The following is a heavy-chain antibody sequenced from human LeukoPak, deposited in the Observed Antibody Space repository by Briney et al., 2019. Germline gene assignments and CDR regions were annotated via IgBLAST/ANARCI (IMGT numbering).Heavy chain of an antibody. CDR2: IYSGGST. CDR1: GFTVSSNY. D-gene: IGHD3-22*01. Sequence: GGSLRLSCAASGFTVSSNYMSWVRQAPGKGLEWVSVIYSGGSTYYADSVKGRFTISRDHSKNTLYLQMNSLRAEDTAVYYCAKGGGSGYYDNSGYYNFGYWGQGTLVTVSS. CDR3: AKGGGSGYYDNSGYYNFGY. J-gene: IGHJ4*02. V-gene: IGHV3-53*01.